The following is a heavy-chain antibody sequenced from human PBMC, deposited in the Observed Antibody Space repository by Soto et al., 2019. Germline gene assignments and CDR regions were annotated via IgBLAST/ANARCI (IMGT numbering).Heavy chain of an antibody. V-gene: IGHV3-33*01. Sequence: GGSLRLSCAASGFTFSSYGMHWVRQAPGKGLEWVAVIWYDGSNKYYADSVKGRFTISRDNSKNTLYLQMNSLRAEDTAVYYCARDTAGNWRFWYFDYWGQGTLVTVSS. D-gene: IGHD3-3*01. CDR2: IWYDGSNK. CDR3: ARDTAGNWRFWYFDY. CDR1: GFTFSSYG. J-gene: IGHJ4*02.